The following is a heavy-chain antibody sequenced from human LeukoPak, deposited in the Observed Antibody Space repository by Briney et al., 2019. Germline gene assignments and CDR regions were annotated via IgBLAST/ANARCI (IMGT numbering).Heavy chain of an antibody. D-gene: IGHD5-24*01. CDR3: ARGWLQMGFDP. CDR2: IYTSGST. V-gene: IGHV4-61*02. Sequence: PSETLSLTCTVSGGSISSGSYYWSWIRQPAGKGLEWIGRIYTSGSTNYNPSLKSRVTISVDTSKNQFSLQLNSVTPEDTAVYYCARGWLQMGFDPWGQGNLVTVSS. CDR1: GGSISSGSYY. J-gene: IGHJ5*02.